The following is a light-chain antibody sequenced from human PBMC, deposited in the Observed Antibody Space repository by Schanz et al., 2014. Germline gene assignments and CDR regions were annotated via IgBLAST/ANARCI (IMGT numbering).Light chain of an antibody. CDR3: QQYNYYWG. CDR2: PAS. CDR1: QGISSY. V-gene: IGKV1-9*01. J-gene: IGKJ1*01. Sequence: IQLTQSPSSLSASVGDRVTITCRASQGISSYLAWSQQKPGKAPKLLIYPASTLQSGVPQRLSGGGSGTDFTLTISSLQPDDFATYYCQQYNYYWGFGQGTKVEIK.